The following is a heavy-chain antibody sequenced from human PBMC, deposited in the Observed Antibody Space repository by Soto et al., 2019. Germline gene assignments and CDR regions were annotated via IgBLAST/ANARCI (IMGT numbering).Heavy chain of an antibody. Sequence: GESLKISCKGSGYSFTSYWISWVRQMPGKGLEWMGRIDPSDSYTNYSPSFQGHVTISADKSISTAYLQWSSLKASDTAMYHCARLGYCSGGSCSYYYYGMDVWGQGTTVTVSS. CDR2: IDPSDSYT. CDR1: GYSFTSYW. V-gene: IGHV5-10-1*01. CDR3: ARLGYCSGGSCSYYYYGMDV. J-gene: IGHJ6*02. D-gene: IGHD2-15*01.